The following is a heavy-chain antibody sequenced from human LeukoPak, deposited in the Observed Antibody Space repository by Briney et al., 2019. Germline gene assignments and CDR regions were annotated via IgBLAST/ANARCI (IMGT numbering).Heavy chain of an antibody. Sequence: ASVKVSCKASGYSFTGYYMHWVRQAPGQGLEWVGRINPNNGGTKYAQKFQGRVTMTGDTSISTVFMELSRLRSDDTAVYYCAREGSYQLLYDHYHMDVWGKGTTVTVS. D-gene: IGHD2-2*02. CDR2: INPNNGGT. V-gene: IGHV1-2*06. J-gene: IGHJ6*03. CDR1: GYSFTGYY. CDR3: AREGSYQLLYDHYHMDV.